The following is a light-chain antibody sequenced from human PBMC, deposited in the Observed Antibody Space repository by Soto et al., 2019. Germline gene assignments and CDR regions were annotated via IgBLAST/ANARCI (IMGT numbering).Light chain of an antibody. Sequence: EIVLTQSPGTLSLSPGERATLSCRASQSVASNYLGWYQQKPGQAPRLLIYGASTRATGIPARFSGSGSGTEFTLTISSLQSEDFAVYYCQQYNNWPLTFGGGTKVDIK. V-gene: IGKV3-15*01. J-gene: IGKJ4*01. CDR3: QQYNNWPLT. CDR2: GAS. CDR1: QSVASN.